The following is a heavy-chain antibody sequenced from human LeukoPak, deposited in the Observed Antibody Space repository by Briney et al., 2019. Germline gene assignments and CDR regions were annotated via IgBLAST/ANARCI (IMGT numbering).Heavy chain of an antibody. CDR3: AKDDYDFWSGYLQKDGMDV. D-gene: IGHD3-3*01. CDR1: GFTFSSYD. CDR2: ISGSGGST. Sequence: GGSLRLSCAASGFTFSSYDMSWVRQAPGKGLEWVSAISGSGGSTYYADSVKGRFTISRDNSKNTLYLQMNSLRAEDTAVYYCAKDDYDFWSGYLQKDGMDVWGQGTTVTVSS. V-gene: IGHV3-23*01. J-gene: IGHJ6*02.